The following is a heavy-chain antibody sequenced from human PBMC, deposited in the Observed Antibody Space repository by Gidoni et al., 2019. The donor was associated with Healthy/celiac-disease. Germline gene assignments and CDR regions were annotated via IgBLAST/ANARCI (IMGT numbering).Heavy chain of an antibody. J-gene: IGHJ5*02. V-gene: IGHV4-34*01. CDR3: ARGRNLVCRDGYTTRRTGFPRPFDP. Sequence: QVQLQQWGAGLLKPSETLSLTCAVYGGSFSGYYWSWIRQPPGKGLEWIGEIKHSGSTIYNPSLKSRVTISVDTSKNQFSLKLSSVTAADTALYYCARGRNLVCRDGYTTRRTGFPRPFDPWGQGTLVTVSS. CDR2: IKHSGST. D-gene: IGHD1-1*01. CDR1: GGSFSGYY.